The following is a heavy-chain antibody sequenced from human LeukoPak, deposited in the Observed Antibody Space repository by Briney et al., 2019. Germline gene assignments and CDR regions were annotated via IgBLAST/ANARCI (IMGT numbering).Heavy chain of an antibody. CDR1: GFTFSSYG. V-gene: IGHV3-33*01. D-gene: IGHD6-19*01. Sequence: PGRSLRLSCAASGFTFSSYGMHRVRQAPGKGLEWVAVIWYDGSNKYYADSVKGRFTISRDNSKNTLYLQMNSLRAEDTAVYYCARDFSGRYEFDYWGQGTLVTVSS. CDR3: ARDFSGRYEFDY. J-gene: IGHJ4*02. CDR2: IWYDGSNK.